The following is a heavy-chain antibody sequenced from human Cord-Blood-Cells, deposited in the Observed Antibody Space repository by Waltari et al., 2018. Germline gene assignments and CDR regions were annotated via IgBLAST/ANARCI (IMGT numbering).Heavy chain of an antibody. Sequence: QVQLVQSGAEVKKPGSSVKVSCKASGGTFSSYAISWVRQAPGPGLEWMGGIIPIFGTANYAQKFQGRVTITADESTSTAYMELSSLRSEDTAVYYCASNGIELVRYYDAFDIWGQGTMVTVSS. CDR3: ASNGIELVRYYDAFDI. CDR2: IIPIFGTA. J-gene: IGHJ3*02. CDR1: GGTFSSYA. D-gene: IGHD6-6*01. V-gene: IGHV1-69*01.